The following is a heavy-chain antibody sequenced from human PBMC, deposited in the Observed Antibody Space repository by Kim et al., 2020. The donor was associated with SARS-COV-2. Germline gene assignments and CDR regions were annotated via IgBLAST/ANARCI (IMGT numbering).Heavy chain of an antibody. V-gene: IGHV6-1*01. CDR3: ARATGITMVQGVTLDY. Sequence: SVKSRITINPDTSKNQFSLQLNSVTPEDTAVYYCARATGITMVQGVTLDYWGQGTLVTVSS. J-gene: IGHJ4*02. D-gene: IGHD3-10*01.